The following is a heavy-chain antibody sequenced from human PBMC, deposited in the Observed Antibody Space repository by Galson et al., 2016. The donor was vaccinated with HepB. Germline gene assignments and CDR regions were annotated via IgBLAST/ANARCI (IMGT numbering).Heavy chain of an antibody. V-gene: IGHV5-10-1*01. D-gene: IGHD3-10*01. CDR1: GYSFDSYW. CDR2: IDPSDSHT. J-gene: IGHJ5*02. Sequence: QSGAEVKKPGESLRISCQGSGYSFDSYWISWVRQMPGKGLEWMGTIDPSDSHTNYTPSFQGPVTITVDTSISTAYLQWSSVKASDTAIYYCARFTRMVRGNLNWLDPWGQGTLVTVSS. CDR3: ARFTRMVRGNLNWLDP.